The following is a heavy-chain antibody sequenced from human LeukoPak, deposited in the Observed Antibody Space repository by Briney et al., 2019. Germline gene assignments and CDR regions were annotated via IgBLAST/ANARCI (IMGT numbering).Heavy chain of an antibody. CDR1: GGSISSSSYY. J-gene: IGHJ4*02. D-gene: IGHD2-8*01. Sequence: SETLSLTCTVSGGSISSSSYYWGWIRQPPGKGLEWIGSIYYSGSTYYNPSLKSRVTISVDTSKNQFSLKLSSVTAADTAVYYCARESNIVLMVYAIPRWFDYWGQGTLVTVSS. V-gene: IGHV4-39*07. CDR2: IYYSGST. CDR3: ARESNIVLMVYAIPRWFDY.